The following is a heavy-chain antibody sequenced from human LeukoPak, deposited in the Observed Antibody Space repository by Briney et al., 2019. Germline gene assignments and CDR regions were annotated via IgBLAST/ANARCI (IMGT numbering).Heavy chain of an antibody. Sequence: GGSLRLSCAASGFTFSSYGMHWVRQAPGKGLEWVAVMWYDGSNKYYADSVKGRFTISRDNSNNTLYLQMHSLRAEDTAVYYCARDEVTTPRDWGQGTLVTVSS. CDR2: MWYDGSNK. CDR3: ARDEVTTPRD. D-gene: IGHD4-17*01. J-gene: IGHJ4*02. CDR1: GFTFSSYG. V-gene: IGHV3-33*01.